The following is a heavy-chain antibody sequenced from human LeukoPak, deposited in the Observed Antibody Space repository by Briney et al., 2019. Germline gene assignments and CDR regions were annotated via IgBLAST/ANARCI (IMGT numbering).Heavy chain of an antibody. CDR1: GGTFSSYA. V-gene: IGHV1-69*06. J-gene: IGHJ4*02. D-gene: IGHD1-26*01. Sequence: ASVKVSCKASGGTFSSYAISWVRQAPGQGLEWMGEIIPVLGAANYAQKLQGRVTITADTSTSTAYMELSSLRSEDTAVYCCVSVSGSYPDWGQGTLVTVSS. CDR2: IIPVLGAA. CDR3: VSVSGSYPD.